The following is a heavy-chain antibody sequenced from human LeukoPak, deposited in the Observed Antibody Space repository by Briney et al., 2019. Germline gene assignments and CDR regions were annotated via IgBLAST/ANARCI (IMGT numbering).Heavy chain of an antibody. Sequence: GGSLRLSCAASGFTFSNYYMSWVRQAPGKGLEWVSVLYTAGSTKYADSVKGRFTISRDNSKNTMYLQMSSLRAEDTAVYYCARGGPGTTLDCGGRGSLVT. V-gene: IGHV3-66*01. D-gene: IGHD1-1*01. CDR2: LYTAGST. CDR1: GFTFSNYY. J-gene: IGHJ4*02. CDR3: ARGGPGTTLDC.